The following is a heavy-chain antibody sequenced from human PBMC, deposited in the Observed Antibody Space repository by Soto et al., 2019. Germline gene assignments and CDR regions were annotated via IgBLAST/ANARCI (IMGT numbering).Heavy chain of an antibody. CDR3: ARYIRGPTVSYFDF. D-gene: IGHD1-1*01. CDR1: GFTFSSYA. J-gene: IGHJ4*02. V-gene: IGHV3-23*01. Sequence: PGGSLRLSCAASGFTFSSYAMTWVRQAPGKGLEWVSIVSYNGGDTYYADSVKGRFTISRDNSKDTVDPQMNGLRAEDTAVYYCARYIRGPTVSYFDFWGPGVLVTVSS. CDR2: VSYNGGDT.